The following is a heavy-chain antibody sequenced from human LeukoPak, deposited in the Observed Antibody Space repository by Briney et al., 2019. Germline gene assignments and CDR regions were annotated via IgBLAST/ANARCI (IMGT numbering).Heavy chain of an antibody. V-gene: IGHV3-48*01. J-gene: IGHJ5*02. CDR1: GFTFSSYS. CDR2: ISSSSSTI. Sequence: GGSLRLSCAASGFTFSSYSMNWVRQAPGKGLEWVSYISSSSSTIYYADSVKGRFTISRDNAKNSLYLQMNSLRAEDTAVYYCARAELWLGNRRFDPWGQGTLVTVSS. D-gene: IGHD3-16*01. CDR3: ARAELWLGNRRFDP.